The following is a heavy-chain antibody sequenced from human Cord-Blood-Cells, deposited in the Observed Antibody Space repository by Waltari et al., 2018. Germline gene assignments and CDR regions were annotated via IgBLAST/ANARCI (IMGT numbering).Heavy chain of an antibody. CDR3: ARDLAGDKGDAFDI. D-gene: IGHD7-27*01. CDR2: INSDGSST. J-gene: IGHJ3*02. V-gene: IGHV3-74*01. Sequence: EVQLVESGGGLVKPGGSLRLSGAASGFTFSSYWMHWVGQAPGKGLVWVSRINSDGSSTSYADSVKGRFTISRDNAKNTLYLQMNSLRAEDTAVYYCARDLAGDKGDAFDIWGQGTMVTVSS. CDR1: GFTFSSYW.